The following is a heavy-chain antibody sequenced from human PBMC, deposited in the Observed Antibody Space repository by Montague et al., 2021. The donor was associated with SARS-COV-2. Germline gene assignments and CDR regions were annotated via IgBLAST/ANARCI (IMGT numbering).Heavy chain of an antibody. CDR1: GGSISSYY. D-gene: IGHD6-6*01. CDR2: INHSGST. V-gene: IGHV4-34*01. CDR3: ARGVRQLGVRYYYYYIDV. Sequence: SETLSLTCTVSGGSISSYYWSWIRQPPEKGLEWIGEINHSGSTNYNPSLKSRVTISMDTSKNQFSLKLSSVTAADTAVYYCARGVRQLGVRYYYYYIDVWGKGTTVTVSS. J-gene: IGHJ6*03.